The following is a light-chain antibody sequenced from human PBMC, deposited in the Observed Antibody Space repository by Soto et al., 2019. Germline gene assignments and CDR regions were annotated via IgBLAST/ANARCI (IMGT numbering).Light chain of an antibody. CDR2: TAS. Sequence: IQLTQSPSSLSASVGDRVTITCRASQGISSWLAWYQQKPGKAPNLLIYTASNLQSAVPSRFSGSGSGTDFTLNISSLQPEDFATYYCQQANSFPITFGQGTRLEIK. V-gene: IGKV1-12*01. J-gene: IGKJ5*01. CDR1: QGISSW. CDR3: QQANSFPIT.